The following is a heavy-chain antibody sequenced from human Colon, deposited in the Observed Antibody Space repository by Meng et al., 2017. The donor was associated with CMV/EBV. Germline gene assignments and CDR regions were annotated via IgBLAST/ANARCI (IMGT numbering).Heavy chain of an antibody. CDR3: VRMFYVGSGRSWGMDV. Sequence: GESLKISCTASGFTFSDHYMEWVRQAPGRGLEWVAVTRRKDKKSTTEYAAYVKVRFTVSRDDSKNSLYLQMNSLQTEGSAVYYSVRMFYVGSGRSWGMDVWGQGTTVTVSS. CDR2: TRRKDKKSTT. CDR1: GFTFSDHY. V-gene: IGHV3-72*01. J-gene: IGHJ6*02. D-gene: IGHD3-10*01.